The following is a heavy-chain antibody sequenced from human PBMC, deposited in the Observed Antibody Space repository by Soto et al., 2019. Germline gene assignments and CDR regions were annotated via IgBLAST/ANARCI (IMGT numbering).Heavy chain of an antibody. V-gene: IGHV3-33*01. CDR2: IWYDGTRN. CDR3: ARAGGTTVTGLWHFDS. J-gene: IGHJ4*02. CDR1: GFTFNTYS. Sequence: QVQLEESGGGVVQPGRSLRLSCEASGFTFNTYSMHWVRQPPGKGLEWLAAIWYDGTRNYYADPVKGRFIIPRDNSKKTLYLEMNSLRAEDTSVYYCARAGGTTVTGLWHFDSWGQGTLVTVSS. D-gene: IGHD4-17*01.